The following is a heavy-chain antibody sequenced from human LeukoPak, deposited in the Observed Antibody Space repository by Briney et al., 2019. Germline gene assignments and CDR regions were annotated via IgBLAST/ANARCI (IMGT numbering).Heavy chain of an antibody. V-gene: IGHV1-18*01. Sequence: ASVKVSCKASGGTFSSYAISWVRQAPGQGLEWMGWISAYNGNTNYAQKLQGRVTMTTDTSTSTAYMELRSLRSDDTAVYYCARDHREYYYDSSGYFQHRRGDAFDIWGQGTMVTVSS. CDR1: GGTFSSYA. J-gene: IGHJ3*02. CDR3: ARDHREYYYDSSGYFQHRRGDAFDI. CDR2: ISAYNGNT. D-gene: IGHD3-22*01.